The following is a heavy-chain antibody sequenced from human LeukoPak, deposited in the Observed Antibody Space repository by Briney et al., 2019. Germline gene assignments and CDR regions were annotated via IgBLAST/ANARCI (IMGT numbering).Heavy chain of an antibody. CDR3: ARRQYDYWYFDL. Sequence: RGGSLRLSCAASGFTFSNYAMSWVRQAPGKGLEWVSGISGSGGATYYADSVKGRFTISRDNSKNTLYLQMNSLRAEDSALYYCARRQYDYWYFDLWGRGTLVTVSS. J-gene: IGHJ2*01. D-gene: IGHD2-8*01. CDR2: ISGSGGAT. CDR1: GFTFSNYA. V-gene: IGHV3-23*01.